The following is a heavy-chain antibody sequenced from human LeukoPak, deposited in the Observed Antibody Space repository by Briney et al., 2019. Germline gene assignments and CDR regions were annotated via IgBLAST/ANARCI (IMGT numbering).Heavy chain of an antibody. D-gene: IGHD3-16*02. CDR2: ISAYNGNT. J-gene: IGHJ4*02. V-gene: IGHV1-18*01. CDR3: ARDGAPYDYVWGSYRYPDYFDY. CDR1: GYTFTSYG. Sequence: ASVKVSCKASGYTFTSYGISWVRQAPGQGLEWMGWISAYNGNTNYAQKLRGRVTMTTDTSTSTAYMELRSLRSDDTAVYYCARDGAPYDYVWGSYRYPDYFDYWGQGTLVTVSS.